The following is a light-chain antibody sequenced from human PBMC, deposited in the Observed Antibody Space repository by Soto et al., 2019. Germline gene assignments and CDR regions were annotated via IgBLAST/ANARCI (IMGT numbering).Light chain of an antibody. Sequence: QSVLTQSPSASASLGASVKLTCTLSSGHNSYASAWHQQQPEKGPRYLIKVNSDGSHSKGDGIPDRFSGASSGAERYLTISSLQSEDEADYYCQTWSTDIRVFGGGTKVTVL. V-gene: IGLV4-69*01. J-gene: IGLJ3*02. CDR2: VNSDGSH. CDR3: QTWSTDIRV. CDR1: SGHNSYA.